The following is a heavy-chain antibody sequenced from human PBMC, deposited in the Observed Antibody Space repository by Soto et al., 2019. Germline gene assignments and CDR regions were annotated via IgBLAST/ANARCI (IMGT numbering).Heavy chain of an antibody. CDR3: AKGLWYYYDSSGYYALDRLTPFDY. Sequence: GGSLRLSCAASGFTFSSYAMSWVRQAPGKGLEWVSAISGSGGSTYYADSVKGRFTISRDNSKNTLYLQMNSLRAEDTAVYYCAKGLWYYYDSSGYYALDRLTPFDYWGQGTLVTVSS. J-gene: IGHJ4*02. CDR1: GFTFSSYA. D-gene: IGHD3-22*01. V-gene: IGHV3-23*01. CDR2: ISGSGGST.